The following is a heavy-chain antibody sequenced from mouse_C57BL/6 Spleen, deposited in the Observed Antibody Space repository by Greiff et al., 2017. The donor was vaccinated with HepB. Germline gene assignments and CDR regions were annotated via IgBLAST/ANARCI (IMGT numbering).Heavy chain of an antibody. CDR2: IYPGDGDT. V-gene: IGHV1-82*01. CDR3: ARRDRFAY. Sequence: QVQLQQSGPELVKPGASVKISCKASGYAFSSSWMNWVKQRPGKGLEWIGRIYPGDGDTNYNGKIKGKATLTADKSSSTAYMQLSSLTSEDSAVYFCARRDRFAYWGQGTLVTVSA. CDR1: GYAFSSSW. J-gene: IGHJ3*01.